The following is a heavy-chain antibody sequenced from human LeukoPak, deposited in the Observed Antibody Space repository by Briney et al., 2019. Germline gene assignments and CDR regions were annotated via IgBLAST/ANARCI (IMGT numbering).Heavy chain of an antibody. CDR1: GFTVSSNY. CDR3: ARGGGAHFDY. Sequence: GGSLRLSCAASGFTVSSNYMSWVRQAPGKGLEWVSLIYIGGRTYYADSVKGRFTISRDNSKNTLYLQMNRLKAEDTAVYYCARGGGAHFDYWGQGTLVTVSS. D-gene: IGHD3-10*01. J-gene: IGHJ4*02. CDR2: IYIGGRT. V-gene: IGHV3-53*01.